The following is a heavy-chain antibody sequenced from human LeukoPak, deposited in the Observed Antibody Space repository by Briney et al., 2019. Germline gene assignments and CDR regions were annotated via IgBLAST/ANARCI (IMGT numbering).Heavy chain of an antibody. CDR2: IYYSGST. CDR1: GGSISSGGYY. D-gene: IGHD2-8*01. Sequence: SETLSLTCTVSGGSISSGGYYWSWIRQHPGKGLEWIGYIYYSGSTYYNPSIKSPVTISVDTSKNQVSLKLSSVTAAYTAVYCCARYGVLPHWGQGTLVTVSS. J-gene: IGHJ4*02. CDR3: ARYGVLPH. V-gene: IGHV4-31*01.